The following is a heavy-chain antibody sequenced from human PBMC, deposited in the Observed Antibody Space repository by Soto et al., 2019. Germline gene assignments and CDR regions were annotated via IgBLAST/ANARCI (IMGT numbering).Heavy chain of an antibody. D-gene: IGHD2-2*01. Sequence: GGSLRLSCGASGFNFSXXXXXXXXXXXGKGLEXXXSISSSSSYIYYADSVKGRFTISRDNAKNSLYLQMNSLRAEDTAVYYCARAEYCSSTSCYSPTIERYMDVWGKGTTVTVSS. J-gene: IGHJ6*03. CDR2: ISSSSSYI. CDR1: GFNFSXXX. V-gene: IGHV3-21*01. CDR3: ARAEYCSSTSCYSPTIERYMDV.